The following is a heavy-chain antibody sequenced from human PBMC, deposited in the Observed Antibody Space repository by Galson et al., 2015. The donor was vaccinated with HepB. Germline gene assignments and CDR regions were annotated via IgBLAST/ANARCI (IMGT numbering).Heavy chain of an antibody. D-gene: IGHD2-21*01. CDR3: ARHIVVGPYNWFDP. CDR1: GYSISSGYY. V-gene: IGHV4-38-2*02. Sequence: TLSLTCTVSGYSISSGYYWGWIRQPPGKGLERIGSIYHSGSTYYNPSLKSRVTISVDTSKNQFSLKLSSVTAADTAVYYCARHIVVGPYNWFDPWGQGTLVTVSS. J-gene: IGHJ5*02. CDR2: IYHSGST.